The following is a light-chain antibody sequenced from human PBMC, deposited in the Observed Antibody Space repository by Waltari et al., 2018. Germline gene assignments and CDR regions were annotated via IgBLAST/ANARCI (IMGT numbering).Light chain of an antibody. CDR1: RGDVGGYDY. V-gene: IGLV2-14*03. Sequence: QSVLTQPASVSGSPGQSITISCTGTRGDVGGYDYVPWYQQQPGNAPKLMIYDVKNRPSGVLNRFSASKSGDTASLTISGLQAEDEADYYCSSYAVTATLLFGGGTTLTVL. J-gene: IGLJ2*01. CDR3: SSYAVTATLL. CDR2: DVK.